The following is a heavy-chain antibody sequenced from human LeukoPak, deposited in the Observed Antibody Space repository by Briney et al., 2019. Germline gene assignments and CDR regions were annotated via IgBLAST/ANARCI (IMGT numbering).Heavy chain of an antibody. Sequence: ASVKVSCKASGYTFRNSGITWVRQAPGQGLEWMGWISGYNGNTNYAQKLQGRVTMTTETSTNTLYMELRSLTSDDTAVYYCAIIVRGTTVTKSDYWGRGTLVTVSS. D-gene: IGHD4-11*01. CDR3: AIIVRGTTVTKSDY. V-gene: IGHV1-18*01. CDR1: GYTFRNSG. CDR2: ISGYNGNT. J-gene: IGHJ4*02.